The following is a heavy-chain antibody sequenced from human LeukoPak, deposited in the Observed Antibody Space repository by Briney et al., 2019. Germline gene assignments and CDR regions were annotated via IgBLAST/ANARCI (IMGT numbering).Heavy chain of an antibody. J-gene: IGHJ3*02. Sequence: SETLSLTCTVSGGSINSYYWSWIRQPPGKGLEWIGYIYYSGSTNYNPSLKSRVTISVDTSKNQFSLKLSSVTAADTAVYYCARGYCGGGCYSVDALDIWGQGTMVTVSS. CDR1: GGSINSYY. CDR2: IYYSGST. CDR3: ARGYCGGGCYSVDALDI. V-gene: IGHV4-59*01. D-gene: IGHD2-21*02.